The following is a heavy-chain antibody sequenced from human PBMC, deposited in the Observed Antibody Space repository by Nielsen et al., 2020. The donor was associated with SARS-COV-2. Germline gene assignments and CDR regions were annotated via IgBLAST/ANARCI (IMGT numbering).Heavy chain of an antibody. CDR1: GFTFSKYA. CDR3: AKDETTSGVNFFHY. Sequence: GGSLRLSCAASGFTFSKYAMSWVRQSPGKGLEWVSGIFSNGAAAWYAESVKGRFTISRDNSKNPLYLQLNSLRAEDTAIYYCAKDETTSGVNFFHYWGQGALVTVSS. V-gene: IGHV3-23*01. D-gene: IGHD7-27*01. J-gene: IGHJ4*02. CDR2: IFSNGAAA.